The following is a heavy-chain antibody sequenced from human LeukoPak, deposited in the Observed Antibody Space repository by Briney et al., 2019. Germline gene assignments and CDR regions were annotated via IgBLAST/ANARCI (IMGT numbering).Heavy chain of an antibody. Sequence: SETLSLTCTVSGGSISSSSYYWGWIRQPPGKGLEWIGSIYYSGSTYYNPSLKSRVTISVDTSKNQFSLKLSSVTAADTAVYYCATPMGSSWAKDDYWGQGTLVTVSS. CDR1: GGSISSSSYY. J-gene: IGHJ4*02. CDR2: IYYSGST. CDR3: ATPMGSSWAKDDY. V-gene: IGHV4-39*01. D-gene: IGHD6-13*01.